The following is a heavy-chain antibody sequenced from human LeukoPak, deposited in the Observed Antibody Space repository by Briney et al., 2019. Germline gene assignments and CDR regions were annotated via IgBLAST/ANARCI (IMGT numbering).Heavy chain of an antibody. V-gene: IGHV4-59*08. D-gene: IGHD6-13*01. CDR1: GGSISSYY. Sequence: SETLSLTCTVSGGSISSYYWSWIRQPPGKGLEWIGYIYYSGSTNYNPSLKSRVTISVDASKNQFSLRLSSVTAADTAVYYCARTSAAGILNWFDHWGQGNLVTVSS. J-gene: IGHJ5*02. CDR3: ARTSAAGILNWFDH. CDR2: IYYSGST.